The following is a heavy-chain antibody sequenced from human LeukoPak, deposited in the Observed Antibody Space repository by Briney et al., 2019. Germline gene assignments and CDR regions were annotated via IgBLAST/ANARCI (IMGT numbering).Heavy chain of an antibody. CDR2: ISGSGGST. Sequence: GGSLRLSCAASGFTFSSYAMSWVRQAPGKGLEWVSAISGSGGSTYYADSVKGRFTISRDNSKNTLYLQMNSPRAEDTAVYYCAKERGYNWNDNHAFDIWGQGTMVTVSS. D-gene: IGHD1-1*01. J-gene: IGHJ3*02. V-gene: IGHV3-23*01. CDR3: AKERGYNWNDNHAFDI. CDR1: GFTFSSYA.